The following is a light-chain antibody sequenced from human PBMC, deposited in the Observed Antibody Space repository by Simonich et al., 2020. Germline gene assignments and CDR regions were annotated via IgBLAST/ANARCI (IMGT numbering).Light chain of an antibody. V-gene: IGKV4-1*01. J-gene: IGKJ2*01. CDR3: QQYYSTPYT. CDR1: QSVLYSSNHKNY. CDR2: WAS. Sequence: DIVMTQYPDSLAVSLGERATINCKSSQSVLYSSNHKNYLAWYQQKPGQPPKLLIYWASTREAGVPDRCSGSGSGTDFTLTISSLQAEDVAVYYCQQYYSTPYTFGQGTKLEIK.